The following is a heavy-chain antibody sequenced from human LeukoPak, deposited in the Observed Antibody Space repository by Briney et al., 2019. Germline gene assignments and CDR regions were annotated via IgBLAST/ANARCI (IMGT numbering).Heavy chain of an antibody. V-gene: IGHV4-39*01. CDR1: GGSISSSSYY. CDR2: IYYSGST. CDR3: ARQPSVRGVILDDYYFDY. Sequence: PSETLSLTCTVSGGSISSSSYYWGWIRQPPGKGLEWIGSIYYSGSTYYNPSLKSRVTISVDTSKNQFSLKLSSVTAADTAAYYCARQPSVRGVILDDYYFDYWGQGTLVTVSS. J-gene: IGHJ4*02. D-gene: IGHD3-10*01.